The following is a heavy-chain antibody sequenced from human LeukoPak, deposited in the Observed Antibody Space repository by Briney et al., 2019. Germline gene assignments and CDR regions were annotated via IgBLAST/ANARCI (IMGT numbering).Heavy chain of an antibody. V-gene: IGHV3-15*01. D-gene: IGHD3-10*01. CDR1: GFTFTNAW. CDR2: IKTTAAGGAT. CDR3: ATDGLLWQTAVDV. Sequence: PGGSLRLSCAASGFTFTNAWVSWVRQAPGKGLEWVGRIKTTAAGGATDFAAPVKGRFTISRDDSENTLYLQMNSLKTEDTAVYYCATDGLLWQTAVDVWGQGTTVTVSS. J-gene: IGHJ6*02.